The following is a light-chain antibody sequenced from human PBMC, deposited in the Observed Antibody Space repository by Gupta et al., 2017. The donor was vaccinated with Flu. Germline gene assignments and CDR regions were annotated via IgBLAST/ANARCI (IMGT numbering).Light chain of an antibody. CDR2: DAS. Sequence: EIVLTQSPATLSLSPGERATLSCRASQDINDYLAWYQQRPGQAPSLLIYDASNRATGIPARFGASGSGTDFTLTISGLAPEDFAVYFCQQRFNWPRTFGGGTKVEI. CDR3: QQRFNWPRT. CDR1: QDINDY. J-gene: IGKJ4*01. V-gene: IGKV3-11*01.